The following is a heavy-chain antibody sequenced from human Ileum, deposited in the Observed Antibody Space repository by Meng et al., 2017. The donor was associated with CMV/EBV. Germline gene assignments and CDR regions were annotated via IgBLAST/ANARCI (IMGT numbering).Heavy chain of an antibody. V-gene: IGHV1-46*01. CDR2: INPSGGST. CDR1: GYTFTSYY. D-gene: IGHD6-19*01. CDR3: ARAWASGWLAEHFQH. Sequence: ASVKVSCKASGYTFTSYYMHWVRQAPGQGLEWMGIINPSGGSTSYAQKFQGRVTMTRDTSTSTVYMEVSSLRSEDTAVYYCARAWASGWLAEHFQHWGQGTLVTVSS. J-gene: IGHJ1*01.